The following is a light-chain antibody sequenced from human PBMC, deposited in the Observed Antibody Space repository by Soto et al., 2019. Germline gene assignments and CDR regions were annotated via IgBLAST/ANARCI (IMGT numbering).Light chain of an antibody. V-gene: IGKV1-9*01. CDR3: QHLRMYPST. CDR2: AAS. CDR1: QDIAIY. Sequence: IQLTQSPSSLSASVGDRVTITCRASQDIAIYLAWYQQKPGEAPKLLIYAASTLYGGVPSRFSGSGSGTDFALTITSLQAEDFATYSCQHLRMYPSTFGGGTKVEIK. J-gene: IGKJ4*01.